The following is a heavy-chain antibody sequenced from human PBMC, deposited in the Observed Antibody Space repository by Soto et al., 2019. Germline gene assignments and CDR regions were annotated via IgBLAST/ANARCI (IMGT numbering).Heavy chain of an antibody. CDR1: GGTFSNYA. V-gene: IGHV1-69*05. D-gene: IGHD3-16*01. J-gene: IGHJ6*02. CDR3: ARDGALGENYYYYGMDV. Sequence: PVKVSCKASGGTFSNYAISWGRQAPEQGLEWMGGIILPFGTPNYAQKLQGRVTMTTDTSTSTAYMELRSLRSDDTAVYYCARDGALGENYYYYGMDVWGQGTTVTVSS. CDR2: IILPFGTP.